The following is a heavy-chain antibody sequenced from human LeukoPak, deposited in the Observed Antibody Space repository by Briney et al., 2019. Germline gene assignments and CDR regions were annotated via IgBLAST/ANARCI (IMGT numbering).Heavy chain of an antibody. J-gene: IGHJ3*02. D-gene: IGHD6-19*01. CDR3: AGRDSGYSSGTVRGAFDI. CDR1: GGSISSSSYY. Sequence: PSETLSLTCTVSGGSISSSSYYWGWIRQPPGKGLEWIGTIHYSGSTYYNPSLKSRVTISVDTSKNQFSLKLTSVTAADTAVYYCAGRDSGYSSGTVRGAFDIWGQGTMVTVSS. CDR2: IHYSGST. V-gene: IGHV4-39*01.